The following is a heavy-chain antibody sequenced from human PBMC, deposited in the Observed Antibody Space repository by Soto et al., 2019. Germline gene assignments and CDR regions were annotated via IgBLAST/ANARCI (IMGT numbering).Heavy chain of an antibody. Sequence: ASVKVSCKASGYTFTSYGISWVRQAPGQGLEWMGWISAYNGNTNYAQKLQGRVTMTTDTSTSTAYMELRSLRSDDTAVYYCARGVGCSSTSCYHYYYGMDVWGQGTTVTVSS. J-gene: IGHJ6*02. V-gene: IGHV1-18*01. D-gene: IGHD2-2*01. CDR3: ARGVGCSSTSCYHYYYGMDV. CDR1: GYTFTSYG. CDR2: ISAYNGNT.